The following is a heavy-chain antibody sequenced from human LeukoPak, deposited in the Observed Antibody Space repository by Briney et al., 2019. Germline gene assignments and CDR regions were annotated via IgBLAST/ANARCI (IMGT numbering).Heavy chain of an antibody. J-gene: IGHJ4*02. V-gene: IGHV3-15*01. CDR2: IKSKTDGGTT. D-gene: IGHD2-21*02. Sequence: GGSLRLSCAASGFIFSNAWMSWVRQAPGKGLEWVGRIKSKTDGGTTDYAAPVKGRFTISRDDSKNTLYLQMNSLKTEDTAVYYCTTDPVTGHLPHCGGDCYPSRWGQGTLVTVSS. CDR1: GFIFSNAW. CDR3: TTDPVTGHLPHCGGDCYPSR.